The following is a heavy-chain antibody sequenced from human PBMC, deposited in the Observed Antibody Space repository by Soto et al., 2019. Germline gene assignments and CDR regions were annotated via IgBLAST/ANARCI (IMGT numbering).Heavy chain of an antibody. Sequence: PSETLSLTCTVSGGSISSGGYYWSWIRQHPGKGLEWIGYIYYSGSTYYNPSLKSRVTISVDTSKNQFSLKLSSVTAADTAVYYCARGGSGGIAAVHPPDGNWFDPWGQGTLVTVSS. J-gene: IGHJ5*02. CDR2: IYYSGST. CDR3: ARGGSGGIAAVHPPDGNWFDP. CDR1: GGSISSGGYY. V-gene: IGHV4-31*03. D-gene: IGHD6-25*01.